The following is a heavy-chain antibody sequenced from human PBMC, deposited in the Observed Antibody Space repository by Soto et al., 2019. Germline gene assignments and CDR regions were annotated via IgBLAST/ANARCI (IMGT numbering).Heavy chain of an antibody. J-gene: IGHJ6*01. CDR3: ATEEGYGRGYYGMAV. D-gene: IGHD2-15*01. Sequence: QVQLVQSGSEAQKPGSSVKVSCKASGFSFKVFAVFWVRQAPGQGLEWMGGIIPLFRTTYYAQKFQGRVTVTADESMTTAYLELSSLRSDDTAVYYCATEEGYGRGYYGMAVWGQGTTVTVS. CDR2: IIPLFRTT. CDR1: GFSFKVFA. V-gene: IGHV1-69*01.